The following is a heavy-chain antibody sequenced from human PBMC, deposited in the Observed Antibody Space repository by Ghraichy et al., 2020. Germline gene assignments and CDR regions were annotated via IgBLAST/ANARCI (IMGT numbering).Heavy chain of an antibody. Sequence: GGSLRLSCAASGFTFSSFTMNWVRQAPGKGLEWVSSIGSSSSYIYYADSVKGRFTISRDNAKNLLYLQMNSLRAEDTAVYYCARPKVQGERYYYYYMDVWGKGTTVTVSS. J-gene: IGHJ6*03. D-gene: IGHD3-10*01. CDR3: ARPKVQGERYYYYYMDV. CDR2: IGSSSSYI. V-gene: IGHV3-21*01. CDR1: GFTFSSFT.